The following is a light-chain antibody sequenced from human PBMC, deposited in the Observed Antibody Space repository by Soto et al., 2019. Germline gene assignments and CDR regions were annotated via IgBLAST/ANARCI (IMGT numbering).Light chain of an antibody. CDR3: QQYKNWPPIT. CDR1: QSVRSN. J-gene: IGKJ5*01. V-gene: IGKV3-15*01. Sequence: EIVLTHSPATLSVSPWEIVTLSCRASQSVRSNLAWYQQKPRQSPRLLIHEASIRATGIPARFSGSGSGTEFTLTISSLQSEDFAVYYCQQYKNWPPITFGQGTRLEIK. CDR2: EAS.